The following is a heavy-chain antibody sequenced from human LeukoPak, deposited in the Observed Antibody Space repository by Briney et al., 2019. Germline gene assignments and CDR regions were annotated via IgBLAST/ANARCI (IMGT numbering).Heavy chain of an antibody. CDR3: ARGDRYGVVGATSPSPFDY. Sequence: SETLSLTCAVYGGSFSGYYWSWIRQPPGEGLECIGEINHSGSTNYNPSLKSRVTISVDTSKNQFSLKLSSVTAADTAVYYCARGDRYGVVGATSPSPFDYWGQGTLVTVSS. D-gene: IGHD1-26*01. CDR1: GGSFSGYY. J-gene: IGHJ4*02. V-gene: IGHV4-34*01. CDR2: INHSGST.